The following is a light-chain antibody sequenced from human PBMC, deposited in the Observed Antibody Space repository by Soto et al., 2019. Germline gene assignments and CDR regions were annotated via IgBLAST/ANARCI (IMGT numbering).Light chain of an antibody. Sequence: EIVLTQSPGTLSLSPGERATLSCRASQSVSSSYLAWYQHKPGQAPRLLIYGASSRATGIPDRFSGSGSGTHFTLTISRLEPEDFAVYYCQQYGSSSMYTFGQGTKLEIK. CDR3: QQYGSSSMYT. CDR2: GAS. CDR1: QSVSSSY. J-gene: IGKJ2*01. V-gene: IGKV3-20*01.